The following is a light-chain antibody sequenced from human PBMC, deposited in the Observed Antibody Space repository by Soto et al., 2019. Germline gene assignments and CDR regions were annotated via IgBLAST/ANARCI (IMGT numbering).Light chain of an antibody. V-gene: IGLV2-8*01. CDR1: SSDIGAYNY. CDR2: EVS. J-gene: IGLJ3*02. Sequence: QSALTQPPSASGSPGQSVTISCTGTSSDIGAYNYVSWYQQHPGKAPKLMIHEVSKRPSGVPDRFSGSKSGNTASLTVSGLQAEDEADYYCRSYAGSNDRWVFGGGTRLTVL. CDR3: RSYAGSNDRWV.